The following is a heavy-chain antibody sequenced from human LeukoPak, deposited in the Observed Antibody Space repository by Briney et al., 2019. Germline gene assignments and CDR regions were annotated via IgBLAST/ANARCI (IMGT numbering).Heavy chain of an antibody. J-gene: IGHJ6*03. D-gene: IGHD3-9*01. CDR1: GFTFSNAW. V-gene: IGHV3-15*01. CDR3: TTTQVLRYFDWSLKLPKYYYYMDV. Sequence: SGGSLRLSCAASGFTFSNAWMSWVRQAPGKGLEWVGRIKSKTDGCITDYAAPVKGRFTISRDDSKDTLYLQMNSLKTEDTAVYYCTTTQVLRYFDWSLKLPKYYYYMDVWGKGTTVTVSS. CDR2: IKSKTDGCIT.